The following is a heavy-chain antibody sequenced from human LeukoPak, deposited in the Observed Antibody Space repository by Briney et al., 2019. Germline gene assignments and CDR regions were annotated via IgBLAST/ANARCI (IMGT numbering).Heavy chain of an antibody. CDR3: ARSGVVPAAILYFDY. Sequence: SETLSLTCPVSGGSISSYYWSWIRQPPGKGLEWIGYIYYSGSTNYNPSLKSRVTISVDTSKNQFSLKLSSVTAADTAVYYCARSGVVPAAILYFDYWGQGTLVTVSS. J-gene: IGHJ4*02. CDR2: IYYSGST. CDR1: GGSISSYY. D-gene: IGHD2-2*02. V-gene: IGHV4-59*01.